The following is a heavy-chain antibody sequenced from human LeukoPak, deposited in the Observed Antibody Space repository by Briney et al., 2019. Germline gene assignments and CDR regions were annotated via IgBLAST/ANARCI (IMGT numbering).Heavy chain of an antibody. V-gene: IGHV5-51*01. CDR1: GYSFASYW. J-gene: IGHJ4*02. CDR2: IYPGDSDT. Sequence: EESLKISCKGSGYSFASYWIAWVRQMPGQGLEWMGIIYPGDSDTRYSPSFQGQVTISADKSINTAYLQWSSLKTSDTAMYYCARHLVRGYSYGSDYWGQGTLVTVSS. D-gene: IGHD5-18*01. CDR3: ARHLVRGYSYGSDY.